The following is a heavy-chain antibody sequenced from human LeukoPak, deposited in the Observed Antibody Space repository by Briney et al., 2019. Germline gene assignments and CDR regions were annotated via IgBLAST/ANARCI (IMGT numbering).Heavy chain of an antibody. CDR2: SNSDGSST. CDR1: GFTFSSYS. CDR3: AKAPIAAAGGTLFDY. J-gene: IGHJ4*02. Sequence: GGSLRLSCATSGFTFSSYSMNWVRQAPGKGLVWVSRSNSDGSSTNYADSVKGRFTISRDNSKNTLYLQMNSLRAEDTAVYYCAKAPIAAAGGTLFDYWGQGTLVTVSS. V-gene: IGHV3-23*01. D-gene: IGHD6-13*01.